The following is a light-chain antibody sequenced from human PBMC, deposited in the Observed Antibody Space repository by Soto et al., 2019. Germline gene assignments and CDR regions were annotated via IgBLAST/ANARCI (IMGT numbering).Light chain of an antibody. CDR3: QQTYSNPFA. Sequence: DMQMTQSPSSLPASEGDRVTITCRASLSIDTFLNWYQQKPGKAPKLLIYAASILQSGVASRFSGGGTGTDFTLTINSQQPEDFATYYYQQTYSNPFAFCPGNKVDI. CDR1: LSIDTF. CDR2: AAS. V-gene: IGKV1-39*01. J-gene: IGKJ3*01.